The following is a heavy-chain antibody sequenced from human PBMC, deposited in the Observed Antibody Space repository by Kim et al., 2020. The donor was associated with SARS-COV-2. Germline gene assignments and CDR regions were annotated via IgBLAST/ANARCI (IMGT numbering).Heavy chain of an antibody. J-gene: IGHJ4*02. CDR1: GGSINRNY. CDR2: IYYTGST. D-gene: IGHD6-19*01. V-gene: IGHV4-59*01. CDR3: ASEVSSGWFYF. Sequence: SETLSLTCTVSGGSINRNYWSWFRQPPGKGLEWIGYIYYTGSTNYNPSLQSRVTISVDRSNNQFSLKLKSLTAADTAVYYCASEVSSGWFYFWGRGALVTVSS.